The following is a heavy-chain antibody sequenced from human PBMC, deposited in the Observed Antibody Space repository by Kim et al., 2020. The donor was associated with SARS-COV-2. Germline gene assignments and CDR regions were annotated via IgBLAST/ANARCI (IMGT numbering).Heavy chain of an antibody. J-gene: IGHJ4*01. V-gene: IGHV4-31*03. D-gene: IGHD2-21*02. Sequence: SETLSLTCTVSGGSISSGGYYWSWIRQHPGKGLVWIGNIYYSGSTYYNPSLKSRVTISVDTSKNQLSLKLSSVTAADTAVYSCARFSGGDSRFDYWGQGTLVTVSS. CDR2: IYYSGST. CDR3: ARFSGGDSRFDY. CDR1: GGSISSGGYY.